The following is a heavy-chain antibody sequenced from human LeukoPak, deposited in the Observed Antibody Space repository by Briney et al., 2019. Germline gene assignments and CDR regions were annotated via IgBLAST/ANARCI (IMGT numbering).Heavy chain of an antibody. V-gene: IGHV3-11*01. CDR2: IAHSGNGM. J-gene: IGHJ6*02. CDR1: GFTFSDYY. CDR3: ARGHYEMGV. Sequence: GGSLRLSCAASGFTFSDYYTTWIRQAPGKWLEWVSHIAHSGNGMWYADAVKGRFTISRDNAKNLLFLQMDSLRAEDTAVYYCARGHYEMGVWGQGTTVIVSS.